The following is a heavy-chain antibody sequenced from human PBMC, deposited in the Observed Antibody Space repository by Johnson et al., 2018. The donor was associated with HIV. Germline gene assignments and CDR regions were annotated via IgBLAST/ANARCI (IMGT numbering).Heavy chain of an antibody. CDR1: GFTVSGNS. CDR3: ARDGRFGSGGRCSSGAFDI. J-gene: IGHJ3*02. Sequence: VQLVESGGGLIQPGGSLRLSCAASGFTVSGNSLSWVRQAPGKGLEWVSVTYSDGNIDYAASVKGRFTISRDSSENMVFLQMNSLRAEDTAVYYCARDGRFGSGGRCSSGAFDIWGQGTMVTVSS. D-gene: IGHD2-15*01. CDR2: TYSDGNI. V-gene: IGHV3-53*01.